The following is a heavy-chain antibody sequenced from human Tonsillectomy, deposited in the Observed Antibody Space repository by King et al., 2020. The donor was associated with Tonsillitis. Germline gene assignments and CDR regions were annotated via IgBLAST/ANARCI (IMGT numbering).Heavy chain of an antibody. Sequence: VQLVESGGGVVQPGGSLRLSCAASGFTFSSYGMHWVRQAPGKGLEWVTFIRYDGSKKYYGDSVKGRFTISRDNSKNTIYLQMNSLRAEDTAVYYCAKDPTGGWFGEELNYFDYWGRGTLVTVSP. V-gene: IGHV3-30*02. CDR1: GFTFSSYG. D-gene: IGHD3-10*01. CDR3: AKDPTGGWFGEELNYFDY. J-gene: IGHJ4*02. CDR2: IRYDGSKK.